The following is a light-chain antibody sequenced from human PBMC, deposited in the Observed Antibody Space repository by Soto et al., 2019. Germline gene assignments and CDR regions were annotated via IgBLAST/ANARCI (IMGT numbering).Light chain of an antibody. Sequence: QSVLTQPPSASGTPGQRVTISCSGSSSNIGSNYVYWYQQLPGTAPKLLIYSNNQRPSGVPDRFSGSKSGTSASLAISGLQAEDEADYYCCSYTTNIAPYVFGTGTKVTVL. CDR2: SNN. CDR3: CSYTTNIAPYV. J-gene: IGLJ1*01. CDR1: SSNIGSNY. V-gene: IGLV1-47*02.